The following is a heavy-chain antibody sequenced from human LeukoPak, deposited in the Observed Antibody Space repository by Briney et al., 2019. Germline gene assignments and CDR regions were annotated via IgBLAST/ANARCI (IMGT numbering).Heavy chain of an antibody. J-gene: IGHJ6*02. Sequence: SETLSLTCAVYGGSFSGYYRSWIRQPPGKGLEWIGEINHSGSTNYNPSLKSRVTISVDTSKNQFSLKLSSVTAADTAVYYCARYYYDSSGYGYYYYGMDVWGQGTTVTVSS. CDR1: GGSFSGYY. V-gene: IGHV4-34*01. CDR3: ARYYYDSSGYGYYYYGMDV. D-gene: IGHD3-22*01. CDR2: INHSGST.